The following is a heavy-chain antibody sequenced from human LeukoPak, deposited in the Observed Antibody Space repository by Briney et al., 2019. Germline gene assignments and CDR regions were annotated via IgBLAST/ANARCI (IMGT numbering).Heavy chain of an antibody. CDR1: GYTFTGYY. CDR3: ARDEVYSGSLPGAGMDV. D-gene: IGHD1-26*01. J-gene: IGHJ6*02. Sequence: ASVKVSCKASGYTFTGYYMHWVRQAPGQGLEWMGWINPNSGGTNYAQKFQGWVTMTRDTSISTAYMELSRLRSDDTAVYYCARDEVYSGSLPGAGMDVWGQGTTVTVSS. V-gene: IGHV1-2*04. CDR2: INPNSGGT.